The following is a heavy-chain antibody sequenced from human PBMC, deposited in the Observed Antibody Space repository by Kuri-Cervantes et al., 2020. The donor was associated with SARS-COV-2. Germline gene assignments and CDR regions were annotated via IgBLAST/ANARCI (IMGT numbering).Heavy chain of an antibody. CDR1: GFTFSSYG. D-gene: IGHD3-10*01. CDR3: ARGSSGGWRATRSGMDV. V-gene: IGHV3-30*02. CDR2: IRYDGSNK. Sequence: GESLKISCSASGFTFSSYGMHWVRQAPGKGLEWVAFIRYDGSNKYYADSVKGRFTISRDNSKNTLYLQMNSLRAEDAAVYYSARGSSGGWRATRSGMDVWGQGTTVTVSS. J-gene: IGHJ6*02.